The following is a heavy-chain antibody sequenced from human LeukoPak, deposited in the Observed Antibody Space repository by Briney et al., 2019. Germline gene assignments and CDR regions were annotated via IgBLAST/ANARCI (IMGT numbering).Heavy chain of an antibody. J-gene: IGHJ3*02. Sequence: GGSLRLSCAASGFTFSSYWMSWVRQAPGKGLEWVANIKQDESEKYYVDSVKGRFTISRDNAKNSLYLQMHSLRAEDTAVYYCARDRRSSSHDVFDIWGQGKMVTV. CDR1: GFTFSSYW. D-gene: IGHD6-6*01. CDR3: ARDRRSSSHDVFDI. V-gene: IGHV3-7*01. CDR2: IKQDESEK.